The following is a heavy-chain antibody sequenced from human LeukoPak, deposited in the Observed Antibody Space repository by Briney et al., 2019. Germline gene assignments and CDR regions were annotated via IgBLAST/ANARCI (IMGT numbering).Heavy chain of an antibody. CDR1: CSSISSSSYY. CDR2: IYYSGST. CDR3: ARLDCSSTSCYIFDY. J-gene: IGHJ4*02. D-gene: IGHD2-2*02. Sequence: SDTLSHLCTVSCSSISSSSYYCRWIRRPPGKGLEWIGSIYYSGSTYYNPSLTSRVTISVDTSKNQFSLKLSSVTAADTAVYYCARLDCSSTSCYIFDYWGQGTLVTVSS. V-gene: IGHV4-39*01.